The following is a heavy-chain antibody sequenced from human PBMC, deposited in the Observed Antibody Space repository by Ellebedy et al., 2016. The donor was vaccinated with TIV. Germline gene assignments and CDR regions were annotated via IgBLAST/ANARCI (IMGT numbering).Heavy chain of an antibody. CDR2: IMPIFGTP. CDR1: EGTFRSHA. CDR3: AIYSLAGLQRLASDV. Sequence: AASVKVSCKAPEGTFRSHAINWVRRAPGQGLEWMGGIMPIFGTPNYAQQFQGRVTISPDRSTTTVYMEMNSLRSEDTALYYCAIYSLAGLQRLASDVWGQGTLVTVSS. J-gene: IGHJ3*01. V-gene: IGHV1-69*06. D-gene: IGHD3-16*02.